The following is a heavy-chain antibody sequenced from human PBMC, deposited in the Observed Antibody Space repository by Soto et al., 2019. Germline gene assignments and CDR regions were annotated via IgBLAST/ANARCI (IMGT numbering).Heavy chain of an antibody. CDR1: GGSISSYY. J-gene: IGHJ5*02. Sequence: SETLSLTCTVSGGSISSYYWSWIRQPAGKGLEWIGRIYTSGSTNYNPSLKSRVTMSVDTSKNQFSLKLSSVTAADTAVYYCARSGYTAMANWWFDPWGPGTQVTVSS. V-gene: IGHV4-4*07. CDR3: ARSGYTAMANWWFDP. D-gene: IGHD5-18*01. CDR2: IYTSGST.